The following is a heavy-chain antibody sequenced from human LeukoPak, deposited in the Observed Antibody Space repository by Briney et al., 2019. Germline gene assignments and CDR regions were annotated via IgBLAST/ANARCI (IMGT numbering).Heavy chain of an antibody. CDR3: ARGQGGWDYDFWSGYDY. CDR2: INHSGST. V-gene: IGHV4-34*01. D-gene: IGHD3-3*01. CDR1: GGSFSGYY. Sequence: SETLSLTCAVYGGSFSGYYWSWIRQPPGKGLEWTGEINHSGSTNYNPSLKSRVTISVDTSKNQFSLKLSSVTAADTAVYYCARGQGGWDYDFWSGYDYWGQGTLVTASS. J-gene: IGHJ4*02.